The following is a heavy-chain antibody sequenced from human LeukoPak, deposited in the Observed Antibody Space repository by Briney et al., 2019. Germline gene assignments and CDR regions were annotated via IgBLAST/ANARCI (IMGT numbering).Heavy chain of an antibody. J-gene: IGHJ6*04. CDR1: GYTFTASY. D-gene: IGHD2-8*01. CDR3: ARSAEHGANGVCFTKHYLAV. Sequence: ASVKVSCKTSGYTFTASYIYWVRQAPGQGLEWMGRINPNSGDTDYAQKFQGRVTMTRDTSINTAYMEVRRLTSDDTADYYCARSAEHGANGVCFTKHYLAVGGKGPRVTVSS. V-gene: IGHV1-2*02. CDR2: INPNSGDT.